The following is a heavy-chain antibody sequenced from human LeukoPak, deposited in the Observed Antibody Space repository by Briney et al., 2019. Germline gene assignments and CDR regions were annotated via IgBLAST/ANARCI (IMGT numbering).Heavy chain of an antibody. J-gene: IGHJ4*02. Sequence: GGSLRLSCAASGFTFSSYAMSWVRQAPGNGLEWVSAISGSGGSTYYADSVKGRFTISRDNSKNTLYLQMNSLRAEDTAVYYCAKDPHYYDRPAYFDYWGQGTLVTVSS. CDR1: GFTFSSYA. CDR2: ISGSGGST. D-gene: IGHD3-22*01. V-gene: IGHV3-23*01. CDR3: AKDPHYYDRPAYFDY.